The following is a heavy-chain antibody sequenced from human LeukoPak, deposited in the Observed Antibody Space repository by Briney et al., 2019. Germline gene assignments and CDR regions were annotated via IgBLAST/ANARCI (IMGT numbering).Heavy chain of an antibody. V-gene: IGHV1-2*02. Sequence: ASVKVSCKASGYTFTGYYMHWVRQAPGQGVEGMGWINPNSGGTNYGQKFHGRITMTRDTSISTDYLELSRRRSDDPAVYFCARDAHSSSAPLHWFDPLGQEPLVTVSS. CDR3: ARDAHSSSAPLHWFDP. D-gene: IGHD6-6*01. J-gene: IGHJ5*02. CDR2: INPNSGGT. CDR1: GYTFTGYY.